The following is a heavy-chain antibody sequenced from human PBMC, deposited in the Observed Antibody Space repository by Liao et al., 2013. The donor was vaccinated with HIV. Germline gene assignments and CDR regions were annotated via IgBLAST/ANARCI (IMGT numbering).Heavy chain of an antibody. Sequence: QVQLQEWGPGLVRPSETLSLTCLVSGDSITSYYWSWIRRSPGRGLEWVGFIFHRGNTYYNPSLKSRVTISVDTSKNQLFLKLNSVTAADTAVYFCARGPLGAVAHYYYYYMDVWGKGTTVTVSS. CDR2: IFHRGNT. V-gene: IGHV4-59*12. D-gene: IGHD3-16*01. J-gene: IGHJ6*03. CDR1: GDSITSYY. CDR3: ARGPLGAVAHYYYYYMDV.